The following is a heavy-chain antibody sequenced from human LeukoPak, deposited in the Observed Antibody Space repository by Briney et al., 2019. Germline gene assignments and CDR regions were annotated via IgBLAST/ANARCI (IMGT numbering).Heavy chain of an antibody. J-gene: IGHJ4*02. CDR2: IYYSGST. D-gene: IGHD3-22*01. V-gene: IGHV4-39*01. Sequence: GSLRLSCAASGFTFSSYTMSWIRQPPGKGLEWIGSIYYSGSTYYNPSLKSRVTISVDTSKNQFSLKLSSVTAADTAVYYCAGYSYYYDSSGYYYGGQGTLVTVSS. CDR3: AGYSYYYDSSGYYY. CDR1: GFTFSSYT.